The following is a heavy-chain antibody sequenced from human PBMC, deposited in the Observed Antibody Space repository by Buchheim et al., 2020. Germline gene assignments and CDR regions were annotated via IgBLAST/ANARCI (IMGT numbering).Heavy chain of an antibody. Sequence: EVQLVESGGGLVQPGGSLRLSCAASGFTFSRYWMHWVRQAPGKGLMWVSRVNSDGRGTGYADSVKGRFTISRENAKNTLYLQMNSLRAEDTAVYYCVKDLPNSGFAYDYWGQGSL. J-gene: IGHJ4*02. D-gene: IGHD5-12*01. CDR3: VKDLPNSGFAYDY. CDR2: VNSDGRGT. CDR1: GFTFSRYW. V-gene: IGHV3-74*01.